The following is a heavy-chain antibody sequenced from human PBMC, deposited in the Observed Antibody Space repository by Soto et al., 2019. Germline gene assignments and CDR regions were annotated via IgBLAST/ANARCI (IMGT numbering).Heavy chain of an antibody. CDR2: INPNSGGT. J-gene: IGHJ4*02. CDR3: ARGGIVVVPAPHLFDY. D-gene: IGHD2-2*01. CDR1: GYTFTGYY. Sequence: PSVKVSCKASGYTFTGYYMHWVRQAPGQGLEWMGWINPNSGGTNYAQKFQGWVTMTRDTSISTAYMELSRLRSDDTAVYYCARGGIVVVPAPHLFDYWGQGTLVTVS. V-gene: IGHV1-2*04.